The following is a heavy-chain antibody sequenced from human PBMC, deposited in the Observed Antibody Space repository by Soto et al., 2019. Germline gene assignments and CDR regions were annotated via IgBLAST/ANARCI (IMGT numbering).Heavy chain of an antibody. CDR2: IYSGGST. CDR3: ARDRYYDSSGYYFAY. Sequence: GASLRLSYGDSGFTVSSTYMIWVRQAPGKGLEWVSVIYSGGSTYYADSVKGRFTISRDNSKNTLYLQMNSLRAEDTAVYYCARDRYYDSSGYYFAYWGQGT. CDR1: GFTVSSTY. D-gene: IGHD3-22*01. V-gene: IGHV3-66*01. J-gene: IGHJ4*02.